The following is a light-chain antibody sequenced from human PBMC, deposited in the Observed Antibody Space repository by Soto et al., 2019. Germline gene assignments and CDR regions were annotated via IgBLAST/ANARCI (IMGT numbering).Light chain of an antibody. CDR2: EVN. CDR3: NSYAGSSNV. J-gene: IGLJ1*01. Sequence: QSVLPQPPSASWSPGQSVAISCTGTSSDVGGYNYVSWYQQHPGKAPKLMIYEVNKRPSGVPDRFSGSKSGNTASLTVSGLQAEDEADYYCNSYAGSSNVFGTGTKVTVL. CDR1: SSDVGGYNY. V-gene: IGLV2-8*01.